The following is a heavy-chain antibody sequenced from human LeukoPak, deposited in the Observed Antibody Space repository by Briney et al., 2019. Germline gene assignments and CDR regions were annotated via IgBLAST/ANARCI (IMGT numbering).Heavy chain of an antibody. D-gene: IGHD3-3*01. CDR3: ARDPVTTIFGVVTTSYFDY. CDR2: IWYDGSNK. V-gene: IGHV3-33*01. Sequence: GGSLRLSCAASGFTFSSYGMHWVRQAPGKGLEWVAVIWYDGSNKYYADSVRGRFTISRDNSKNTLYLQMNSLRAEDTAVYYCARDPVTTIFGVVTTSYFDYWGQGTLVTVSS. J-gene: IGHJ4*02. CDR1: GFTFSSYG.